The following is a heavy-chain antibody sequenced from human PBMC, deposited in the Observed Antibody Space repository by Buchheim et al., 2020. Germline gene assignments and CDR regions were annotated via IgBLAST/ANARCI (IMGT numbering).Heavy chain of an antibody. J-gene: IGHJ3*01. CDR1: GFTFSSHW. CDR2: IKQDGSEK. CDR3: ARGRYCSSTSCYPSFAFDL. Sequence: EVQLVESGGGLVQPGGSLRLSCAASGFTFSSHWMSWVRQAPGKGLEWVANIKQDGSEKHYVDSVQGRFTFSRDNAKNSLYLQMNSLRAEDTAVYYCARGRYCSSTSCYPSFAFDLWGQGT. V-gene: IGHV3-7*04. D-gene: IGHD2-2*01.